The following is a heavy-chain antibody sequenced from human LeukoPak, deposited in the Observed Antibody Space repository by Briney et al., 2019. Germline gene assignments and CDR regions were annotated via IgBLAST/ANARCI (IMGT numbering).Heavy chain of an antibody. CDR2: ISGSGGST. J-gene: IGHJ4*02. CDR3: AKDDYGDNVPFH. CDR1: GFTFSSYA. Sequence: GGSLRLSCAASGFTFSSYAMSWVRQAPGKGLEWVSAISGSGGSTYYADSVKGRFTISRDNSKNTLYLQMDSLRAEDTAVYYCAKDDYGDNVPFHWGQGTLVTVSS. V-gene: IGHV3-23*01. D-gene: IGHD4-17*01.